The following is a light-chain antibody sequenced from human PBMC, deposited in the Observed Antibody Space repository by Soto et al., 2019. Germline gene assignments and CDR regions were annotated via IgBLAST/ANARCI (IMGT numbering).Light chain of an antibody. CDR3: QQYGTSLTWT. Sequence: EMVLTQSPGTLSLSPGERATLSCRASQSVSSSYLAWFQQKPGQPPRLLIYGASSRAASIPDRFSGSGSGPDFTLTISRLEPEDVAVYYCQQYGTSLTWTVGQGTKVDIK. CDR1: QSVSSSY. J-gene: IGKJ1*01. CDR2: GAS. V-gene: IGKV3-20*01.